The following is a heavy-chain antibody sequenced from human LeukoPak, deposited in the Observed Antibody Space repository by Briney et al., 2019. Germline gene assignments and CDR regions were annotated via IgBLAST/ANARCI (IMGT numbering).Heavy chain of an antibody. D-gene: IGHD3-22*01. CDR1: GVTFSSYS. V-gene: IGHV3-48*01. Sequence: PGGSLRLSCAASGVTFSSYSMNWVRQAPGKGLEWVSYISSSSSTIYYADSVKGRFTISRDNAKNSLYLQMNSLRAEDTAVYYCAKNAGTRGHYYDSSGYYFDYWGLGTLVTVSS. J-gene: IGHJ4*02. CDR3: AKNAGTRGHYYDSSGYYFDY. CDR2: ISSSSSTI.